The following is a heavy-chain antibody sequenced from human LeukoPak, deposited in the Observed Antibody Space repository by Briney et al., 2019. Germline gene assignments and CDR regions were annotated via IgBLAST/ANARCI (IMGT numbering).Heavy chain of an antibody. D-gene: IGHD3-3*01. J-gene: IGHJ6*02. V-gene: IGHV1-69*13. CDR1: GGTFSSYD. Sequence: ASVKVSCKASGGTFSSYDISWVRQAPGQGLEWMGGITPMFGTPNYAQKLQGRVTITADESTSTAYMELSSLRSEDTAVYYCARAITIFGVVTDYYYYGMDVWGQGTTVTVSS. CDR2: ITPMFGTP. CDR3: ARAITIFGVVTDYYYYGMDV.